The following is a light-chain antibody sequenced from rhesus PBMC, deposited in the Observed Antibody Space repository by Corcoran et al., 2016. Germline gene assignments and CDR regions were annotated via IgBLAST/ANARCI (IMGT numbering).Light chain of an antibody. CDR3: LQESTWPLT. V-gene: IGKV3-35*01. CDR2: DAS. CDR1: QSVSSH. Sequence: EIVMTQSPATLSVSPGERATLSCRASQSVSSHLAWYQQTPGQAPRLLLYDASSRASGIPDRFSGSGSGTDFTLTIRSLKAEDVGVYYCLQESTWPLTFGGGTNVEI. J-gene: IGKJ4*01.